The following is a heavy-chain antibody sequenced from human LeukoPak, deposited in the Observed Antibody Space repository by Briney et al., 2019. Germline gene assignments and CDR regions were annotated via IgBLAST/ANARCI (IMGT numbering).Heavy chain of an antibody. CDR3: ARDRDSSGWFDY. D-gene: IGHD6-19*01. CDR2: IYYSGSA. V-gene: IGHV4-59*01. Sequence: SETLSLTCTVSGGSISGFYWGWIRQPPGKGLEWIGFIYYSGSANYNPSLKSRVTMSVVTSKNQFSLKLSSVTAADTAFYYCARDRDSSGWFDYWGQGTLVAVSS. J-gene: IGHJ4*02. CDR1: GGSISGFY.